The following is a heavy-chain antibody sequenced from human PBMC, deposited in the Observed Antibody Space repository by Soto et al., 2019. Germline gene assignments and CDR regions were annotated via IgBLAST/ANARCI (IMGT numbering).Heavy chain of an antibody. D-gene: IGHD2-2*01. Sequence: QVQLVQSGAEVKNPGSSVKVSCKTSGGTFNSYLIDWVRQAPGQGLEWMGGIIPAFGTAKYAQKFQGRVTITAHKSTTTAYMELRTLTSEDTAVYYCARGLDQPPVGLYFDTWGQGTLVTVSS. CDR2: IIPAFGTA. J-gene: IGHJ4*02. V-gene: IGHV1-69*06. CDR1: GGTFNSYL. CDR3: ARGLDQPPVGLYFDT.